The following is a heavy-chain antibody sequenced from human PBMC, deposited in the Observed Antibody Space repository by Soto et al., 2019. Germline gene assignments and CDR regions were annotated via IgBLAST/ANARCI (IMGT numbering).Heavy chain of an antibody. CDR1: GGSINSRYW. J-gene: IGHJ4*02. D-gene: IGHD3-10*01. Sequence: QVQLQESGPGLVKPSGTLSLTCAVSGGSINSRYWWSWVRQSPGKGLEWIGEIYHSGSTNYNPSLKSRFTISVDKSKNQFSLHFSSVTAADTAVYYCARDQNGSVNYYTRYFYYWGQGTLVTVSS. CDR2: IYHSGST. CDR3: ARDQNGSVNYYTRYFYY. V-gene: IGHV4-4*02.